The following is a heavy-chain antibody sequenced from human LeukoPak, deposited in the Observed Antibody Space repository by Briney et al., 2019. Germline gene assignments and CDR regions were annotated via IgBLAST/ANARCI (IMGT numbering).Heavy chain of an antibody. Sequence: GGPLRLSCPSSGFTFSSYWMDWVRQAPGKGLVWVSRINSDGSSTSYADSVKGRFTISRDNTKSKLYLQMNTLRAQCAAVYYCSRVGRYFDWLCDYYYGMGVWGEDTTVTVSS. J-gene: IGHJ6*04. D-gene: IGHD3-9*01. CDR2: INSDGSST. V-gene: IGHV3-74*01. CDR3: SRVGRYFDWLCDYYYGMGV. CDR1: GFTFSSYW.